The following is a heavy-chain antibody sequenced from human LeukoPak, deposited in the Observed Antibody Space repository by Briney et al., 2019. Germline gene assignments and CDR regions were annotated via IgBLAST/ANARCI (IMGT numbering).Heavy chain of an antibody. D-gene: IGHD1-26*01. Sequence: SVKVSCKASGGTFSSYAISWVRQAPGQGLEWMGRIIPILGIANYAQKFQGRVTITADKSTSTAYMELSSLRSEDTAVYYCARDLGGATYFDYWGQGTLVTVSS. V-gene: IGHV1-69*04. J-gene: IGHJ4*02. CDR1: GGTFSSYA. CDR2: IIPILGIA. CDR3: ARDLGGATYFDY.